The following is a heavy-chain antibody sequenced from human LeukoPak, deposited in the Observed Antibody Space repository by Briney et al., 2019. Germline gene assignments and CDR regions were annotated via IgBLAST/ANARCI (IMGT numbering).Heavy chain of an antibody. CDR1: GGSISSYY. D-gene: IGHD2-2*02. V-gene: IGHV4-59*01. Sequence: SETLSLTCTVSGGSISSYYWSWIRQPPGKGLEWIGYIYYSGGTNYNPSLKSRVTISVDTSKNQFSLKLSSVTAADTAVYYCARAMPYCSSTSCYTSEYYDFWRIYGMDVWGQGTTVTVSS. CDR3: ARAMPYCSSTSCYTSEYYDFWRIYGMDV. CDR2: IYYSGGT. J-gene: IGHJ6*02.